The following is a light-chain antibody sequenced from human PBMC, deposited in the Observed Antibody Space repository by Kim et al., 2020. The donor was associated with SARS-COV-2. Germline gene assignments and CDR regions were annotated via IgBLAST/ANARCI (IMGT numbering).Light chain of an antibody. CDR3: QSYDSSLSPSV. V-gene: IGLV1-40*01. Sequence: RVAISATGSSTSSDGGYYVHWYQQLPGPAPKLLIYGNNQRPSGVPDRFSGSKSGTSASLAITGLQAEDEADYYCQSYDSSLSPSVFGTGTKLTVL. CDR2: GNN. CDR1: STSSDGGYY. J-gene: IGLJ2*01.